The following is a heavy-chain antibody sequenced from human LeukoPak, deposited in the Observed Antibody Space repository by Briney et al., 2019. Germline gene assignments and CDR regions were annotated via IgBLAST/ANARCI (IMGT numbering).Heavy chain of an antibody. J-gene: IGHJ5*02. D-gene: IGHD6-13*01. V-gene: IGHV1-18*01. Sequence: ASVKVSCKASGYTFTSYGISWVRQAPGQGLEWMGWISAYNGNTNYAQKLQGRVTMTTDTSTSTAYMELRSLRSDDTAVYYCARGRPYVLAAARWFDPWGQGTLVTVSS. CDR3: ARGRPYVLAAARWFDP. CDR2: ISAYNGNT. CDR1: GYTFTSYG.